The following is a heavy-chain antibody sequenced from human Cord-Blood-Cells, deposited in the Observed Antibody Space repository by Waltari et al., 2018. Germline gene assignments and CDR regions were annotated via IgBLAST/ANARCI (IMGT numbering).Heavy chain of an antibody. CDR3: ASYGSGSYYFDY. CDR2: IKQDGSEK. V-gene: IGHV3-7*01. Sequence: EVQLVESGGGLVEPGGSLSLSCAASGFTFSSYWMSWVRQAPGKGLEWVANIKQDGSEKYYVDSVKGRFTISRDNAKNSLYLQMNSLRAEDTAVYYCASYGSGSYYFDYWGQGTLVTVS. J-gene: IGHJ4*02. D-gene: IGHD3-10*01. CDR1: GFTFSSYW.